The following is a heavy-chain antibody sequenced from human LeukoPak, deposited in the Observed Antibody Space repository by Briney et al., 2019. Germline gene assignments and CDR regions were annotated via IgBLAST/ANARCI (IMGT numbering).Heavy chain of an antibody. CDR1: GGSFSGYY. D-gene: IGHD6-13*01. V-gene: IGHV4-34*01. J-gene: IGHJ4*02. Sequence: ESLSLTCAVYGGSFSGYYWSWIRQPPGKGLEWIGEINHSGSSNYNPSLKSRVTISVDTSKNQFSLKLSSVTAADTAVYYCARGWYSSSWYFYWGQGTLVTVSS. CDR3: ARGWYSSSWYFY. CDR2: INHSGSS.